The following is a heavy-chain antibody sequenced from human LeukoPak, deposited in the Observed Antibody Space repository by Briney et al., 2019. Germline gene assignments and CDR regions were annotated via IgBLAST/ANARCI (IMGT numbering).Heavy chain of an antibody. CDR3: AKGERKYYYHFMDV. J-gene: IGHJ6*03. CDR1: GFTFSTYE. CDR2: ISSSGGST. V-gene: IGHV3-48*03. Sequence: GGSLRLSCAASGFTFSTYEMNWVRQAPGKGLEWITFISSSGGSTYYADSVKGRFTISRDNSNNTLFLQVGSLRVEDTAVYYCAKGERKYYYHFMDVWGKGTSVTVSS.